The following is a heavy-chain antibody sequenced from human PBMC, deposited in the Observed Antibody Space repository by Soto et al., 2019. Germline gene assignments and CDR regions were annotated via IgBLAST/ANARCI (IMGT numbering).Heavy chain of an antibody. D-gene: IGHD1-7*01. CDR1: GGSISGNY. CDR2: MSFGVKI. J-gene: IGHJ4*02. V-gene: IGHV4-59*01. CDR3: ARTTGAGITDS. Sequence: SETLSLTCTVSGGSISGNYWSWIRQPPGNGLYCIGYMSFGVKITXXPSLKSRXXISVDTSANQVSLNLXSVTAAYTAIYYCARTTGAGITDSWALGTLVTVSS.